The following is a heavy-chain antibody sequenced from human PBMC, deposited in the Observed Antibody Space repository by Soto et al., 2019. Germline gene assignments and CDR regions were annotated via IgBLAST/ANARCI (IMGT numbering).Heavy chain of an antibody. J-gene: IGHJ4*02. CDR3: AHRSVGSSGWFIFDY. V-gene: IGHV2-5*02. CDR2: IYWDDDK. D-gene: IGHD6-19*01. CDR1: GFSLRTSGVG. Sequence: QITLKESGPTLVKPTQTLTLTCTFSGFSLRTSGVGVGWIRQPPGKALEWLALIYWDDDKRYSPSLKSRLTITKDTSKNRVVLTMTNMDPVDTATYYCAHRSVGSSGWFIFDYWGQGTLVTVSS.